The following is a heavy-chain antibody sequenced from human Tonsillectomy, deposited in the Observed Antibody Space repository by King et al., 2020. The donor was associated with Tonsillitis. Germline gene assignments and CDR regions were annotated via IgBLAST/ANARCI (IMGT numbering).Heavy chain of an antibody. CDR2: ISSSSNNI. CDR3: AKDKGKGADYYDRSIGAFDI. V-gene: IGHV3-21*01. J-gene: IGHJ3*02. D-gene: IGHD3-22*01. Sequence: VQLVESGGGLVKSGGSLRLSCAISGFALRNYDINWVRQAPGKGLEWVSSISSSSNNIYYADSVKGRFIISKDNSTGSLYLQMNSLRAEDTAVYFCAKDKGKGADYYDRSIGAFDIWGRGTVVIVSS. CDR1: GFALRNYD.